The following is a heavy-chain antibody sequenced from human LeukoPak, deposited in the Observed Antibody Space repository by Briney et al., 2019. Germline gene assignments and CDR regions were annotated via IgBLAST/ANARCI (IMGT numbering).Heavy chain of an antibody. J-gene: IGHJ5*02. Sequence: PGGSLRLPCAASGFTVSNNYMSWVRRAAGKGLEWVALIYSGGSTYYADSVKGRFTISRDNSKNTLHLQMNSLSAEDTAVYYCVRNSGELGAWGQGTLVTVSS. CDR3: VRNSGELGA. V-gene: IGHV3-53*01. D-gene: IGHD2-21*01. CDR1: GFTVSNNY. CDR2: IYSGGST.